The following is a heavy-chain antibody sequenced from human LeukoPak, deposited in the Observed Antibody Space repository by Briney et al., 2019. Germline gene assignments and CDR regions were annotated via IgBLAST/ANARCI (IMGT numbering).Heavy chain of an antibody. V-gene: IGHV3-48*04. CDR3: ARAGYRGPIDY. CDR1: GFTFSSYG. Sequence: PGGSLRLSCAASGFTFSSYGMHWVRQAPGKGLEWVSYISSSGSTIYYADSVKGRFTISRDNAKNSLYLQMNSLRAEDTAVYYCARAGYRGPIDYWGQGTLVTVSS. D-gene: IGHD1-1*01. J-gene: IGHJ4*02. CDR2: ISSSGSTI.